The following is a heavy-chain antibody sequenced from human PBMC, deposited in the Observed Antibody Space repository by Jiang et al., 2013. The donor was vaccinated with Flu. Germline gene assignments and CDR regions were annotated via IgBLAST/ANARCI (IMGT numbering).Heavy chain of an antibody. D-gene: IGHD6-19*01. CDR3: ARVLRSGWFDY. CDR2: IHTTGSP. V-gene: IGHV4-4*07. Sequence: GSGLVKPSETLSLTCIVSGGSISSYYWSWIRQPAGKGLEWIGRIHTTGSPNYRSSLKSRVAMSVDTSKNQFSLRLSSVTAADTAVYYCARVLRSGWFDYWGQGTLVTVSS. J-gene: IGHJ4*02. CDR1: GGSISSYY.